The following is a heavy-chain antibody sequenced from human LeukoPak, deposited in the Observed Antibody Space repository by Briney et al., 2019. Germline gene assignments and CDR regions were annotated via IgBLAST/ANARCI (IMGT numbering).Heavy chain of an antibody. Sequence: SETLSLTCTVSGGSISSGDYYWSWIRQPPGKGLEWIGYIYYSGSTYYNPSLKRGVTISVDTSKNQFSLKLSSVTAADTAVYYCAREGDGDYIFNWGQGTLVTVSS. CDR1: GGSISSGDYY. J-gene: IGHJ4*02. D-gene: IGHD4-17*01. CDR2: IYYSGST. CDR3: AREGDGDYIFN. V-gene: IGHV4-30-4*08.